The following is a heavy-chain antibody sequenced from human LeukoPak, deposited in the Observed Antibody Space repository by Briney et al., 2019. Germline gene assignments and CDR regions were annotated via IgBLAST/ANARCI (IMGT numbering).Heavy chain of an antibody. CDR1: GGSFSGYY. CDR3: ARGLKTNWFDP. Sequence: SETLSLTCAVYGGSFSGYYWSWIRQPPGKGLEWIGEINHSGSTNYNPSLKSRVTISVDTSKNQSSLKPSSVTAADTAVYYCARGLKTNWFDPWGQGTLVTVSS. J-gene: IGHJ5*02. CDR2: INHSGST. V-gene: IGHV4-34*01.